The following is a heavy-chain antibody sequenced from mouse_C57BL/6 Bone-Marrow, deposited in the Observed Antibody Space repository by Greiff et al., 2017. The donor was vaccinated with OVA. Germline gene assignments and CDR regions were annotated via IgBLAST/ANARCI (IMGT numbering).Heavy chain of an antibody. CDR1: GYTFTDYY. V-gene: IGHV1-76*01. Sequence: QVQLQQSGAELVRPGASVKLSCKASGYTFTDYYINWVKQRPGQGLEWIARFYPGSGNTYYNEKFKGKATLTAEKSSSTAYMQLSSLTSEDSAVYFCARGEYYYAMDYWGQGTSVTVSS. J-gene: IGHJ4*01. CDR3: ARGEYYYAMDY. CDR2: FYPGSGNT.